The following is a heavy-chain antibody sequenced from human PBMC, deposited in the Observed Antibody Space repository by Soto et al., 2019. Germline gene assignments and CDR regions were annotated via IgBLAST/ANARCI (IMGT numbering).Heavy chain of an antibody. CDR2: INPSGGST. D-gene: IGHD6-13*01. CDR3: ARVLRSSRWYDWFDP. Sequence: GASVKVSCKASGYTFTSYYMHWVRQAPGQGLEWMGIINPSGGSTSYAQKFQGRVTMTRNTSTSTVYMELSSLRSEDTAVYYCARVLRSSRWYDWFDPWGQGTLVTVSS. CDR1: GYTFTSYY. J-gene: IGHJ5*02. V-gene: IGHV1-46*01.